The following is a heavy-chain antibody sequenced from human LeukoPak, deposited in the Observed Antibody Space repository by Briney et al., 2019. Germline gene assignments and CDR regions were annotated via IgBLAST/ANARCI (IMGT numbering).Heavy chain of an antibody. V-gene: IGHV3-33*06. J-gene: IGHJ6*03. CDR1: GFTFSSYG. CDR3: AKGGGGGDPQGDYYYYYMDV. D-gene: IGHD2-21*02. CDR2: IWYDGSNK. Sequence: GGSLRLSCAASGFTFSSYGMHWVRQAPGKGLEWVAVIWYDGSNKYYADSVKGRFTISRDNSKNTLYLQMNSLRAEDTAVYYCAKGGGGGDPQGDYYYYYMDVWGEGTTVTVSS.